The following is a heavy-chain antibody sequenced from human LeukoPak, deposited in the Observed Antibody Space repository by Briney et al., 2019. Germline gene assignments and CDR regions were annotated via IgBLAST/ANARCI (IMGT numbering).Heavy chain of an antibody. CDR2: IYYSGST. V-gene: IGHV4-31*03. CDR1: GGSISSGGYS. CDR3: ARARIAVAGVDY. J-gene: IGHJ4*02. D-gene: IGHD6-19*01. Sequence: PSQTQSLTCTGSGGSISSGGYSWSWIRQHPGKGLEWIGYIYYSGSTYYNPSLKSRVTISVDTSKNQFSLKLSSVTAADTAVYYCARARIAVAGVDYWGQGTLVTVSS.